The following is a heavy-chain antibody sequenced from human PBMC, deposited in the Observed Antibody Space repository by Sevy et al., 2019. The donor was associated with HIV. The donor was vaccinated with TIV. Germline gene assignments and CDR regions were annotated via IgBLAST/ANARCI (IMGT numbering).Heavy chain of an antibody. D-gene: IGHD1-26*01. CDR1: GVSISSYF. CDR2: IYFTGNT. V-gene: IGHV4-59*01. CDR3: ARDSTTRPRVLDY. Sequence: SETLSLTCSVSGVSISSYFWTWVRQSPGKGLEWIGNIYFTGNTDYSPSLKSRVTLSLETSKSQYSLTLKSVTAADTAIYFCARDSTTRPRVLDYWGQGTLVTVSS. J-gene: IGHJ4*02.